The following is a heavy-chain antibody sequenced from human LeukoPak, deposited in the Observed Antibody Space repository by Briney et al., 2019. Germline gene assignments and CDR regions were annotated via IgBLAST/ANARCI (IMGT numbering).Heavy chain of an antibody. CDR2: ISSSGSTI. D-gene: IGHD3-22*01. Sequence: GGSLRLSCAASGFTFSSYEMNWVRQAPGKGLEWVSYISSSGSTIYYADSVKGRFTISRDNAKNSLYLQMNSLRAEDTAVYYCARVGSGYLFDYWGQGTLVTVSS. CDR1: GFTFSSYE. V-gene: IGHV3-48*03. CDR3: ARVGSGYLFDY. J-gene: IGHJ4*02.